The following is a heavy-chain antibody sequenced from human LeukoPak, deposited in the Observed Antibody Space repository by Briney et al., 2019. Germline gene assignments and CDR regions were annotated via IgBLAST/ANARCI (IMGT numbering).Heavy chain of an antibody. CDR3: AKAYSSSWYRGWFDP. J-gene: IGHJ5*02. D-gene: IGHD6-13*01. V-gene: IGHV3-9*01. Sequence: GGSLRLSCAASGFTFDDYAMHWVRQAPGKGLEWVSGISWNSGSIGYADSVKGRFTISRGNAKNSLYLQMNSLRAEDTALYYCAKAYSSSWYRGWFDPWGQGTLVTVSS. CDR2: ISWNSGSI. CDR1: GFTFDDYA.